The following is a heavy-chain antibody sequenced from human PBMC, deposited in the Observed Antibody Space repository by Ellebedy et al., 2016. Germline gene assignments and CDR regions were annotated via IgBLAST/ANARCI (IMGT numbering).Heavy chain of an antibody. V-gene: IGHV3-48*01. Sequence: GESLKISXAASGFTFSSYSMNWVRQAPGTGLEWVSYISDGSSTIYYADSVKGRFTVSRDNAMNSLYLQMNTLRAEDTAVYYCARVAGSYFGGAFDIWGQGTMVTVSS. CDR1: GFTFSSYS. CDR3: ARVAGSYFGGAFDI. D-gene: IGHD1-26*01. CDR2: ISDGSSTI. J-gene: IGHJ3*02.